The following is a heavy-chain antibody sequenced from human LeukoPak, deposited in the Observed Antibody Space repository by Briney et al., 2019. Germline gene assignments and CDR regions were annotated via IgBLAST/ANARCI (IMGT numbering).Heavy chain of an antibody. Sequence: SETLSLTCTVSGGSISTNYWSWIRQPPGKGLEWIGNIFYSGRNNYNPSLRSRVTMSVDTSKNQFSLSLSSVTAADTAVYYCARDPAGNFGGAAYYFDSWGPGTLVTVSA. CDR1: GGSISTNY. CDR2: IFYSGRN. D-gene: IGHD4-23*01. CDR3: ARDPAGNFGGAAYYFDS. V-gene: IGHV4-59*01. J-gene: IGHJ4*02.